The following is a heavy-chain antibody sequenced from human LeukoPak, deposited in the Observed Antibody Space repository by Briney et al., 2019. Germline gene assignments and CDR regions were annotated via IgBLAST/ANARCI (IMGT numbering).Heavy chain of an antibody. J-gene: IGHJ4*02. CDR3: ARGAGSSIDY. CDR1: GYSISSGYY. D-gene: IGHD3-10*01. V-gene: IGHV4-61*02. Sequence: PSETLSLTCTVSGYSISSGYYWSWIRQPAGKGLEWIGRIYTSGSTNYNPSLKSRVTISVDTSKNQFSLKLSSVTAADTAVYYCARGAGSSIDYWGQGTLVTVSS. CDR2: IYTSGST.